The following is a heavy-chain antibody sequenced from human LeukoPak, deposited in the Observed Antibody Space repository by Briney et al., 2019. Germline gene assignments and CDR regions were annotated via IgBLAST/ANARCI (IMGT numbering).Heavy chain of an antibody. J-gene: IGHJ4*02. Sequence: PGGSLRLSCAASGFTFSSYAMSWVRQAPGKGLEWVSAISGSGSSTYYADSVKGRFTISRDNSKSTLYLQMNSLRAEDTAVYYCAKESGGSYYFDYWGQGTLVTVSS. D-gene: IGHD1-26*01. CDR1: GFTFSSYA. CDR2: ISGSGSST. V-gene: IGHV3-23*01. CDR3: AKESGGSYYFDY.